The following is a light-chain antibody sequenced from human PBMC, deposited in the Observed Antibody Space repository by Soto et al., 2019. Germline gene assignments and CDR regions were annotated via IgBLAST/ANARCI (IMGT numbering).Light chain of an antibody. CDR1: SGDVGGYNY. Sequence: QSALTQPASVSGCPGPSITISSPGTSGDVGGYNYVSWYQQPPGKAPKILIYEVTNRTSGDSNRFSGAKSGTTAPATISGLQAEDEGDYYCSSYTSSSTGVFGTGTKVTV. J-gene: IGLJ1*01. V-gene: IGLV2-14*01. CDR3: SSYTSSSTGV. CDR2: EVT.